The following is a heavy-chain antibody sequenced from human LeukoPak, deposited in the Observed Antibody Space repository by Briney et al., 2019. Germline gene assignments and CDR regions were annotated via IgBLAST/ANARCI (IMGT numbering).Heavy chain of an antibody. CDR1: GFTFSSYS. Sequence: MPGGSLRLSCAASGFTFSSYSMNWVRQAPGKGLEWVSSISSSSSYIYYADSVKGRFTISRDNAKSSLYLQMNSLRAEDTAVYYCARRTSYDSSGYWRGNYYYMDVWGKGTTVTVSS. D-gene: IGHD3-22*01. J-gene: IGHJ6*03. CDR2: ISSSSSYI. CDR3: ARRTSYDSSGYWRGNYYYMDV. V-gene: IGHV3-21*01.